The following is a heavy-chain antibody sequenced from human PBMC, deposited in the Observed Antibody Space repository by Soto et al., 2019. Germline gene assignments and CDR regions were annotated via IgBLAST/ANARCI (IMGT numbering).Heavy chain of an antibody. V-gene: IGHV3-72*01. CDR2: TRNKANSYTT. J-gene: IGHJ6*02. CDR3: ARERYSSSWYWDGMDV. D-gene: IGHD6-13*01. Sequence: EVQLVESGGGLVQPGGSLRLSCEVSGFTFSDHYMDWVREAPGKGLEWVGRTRNKANSYTTEYAASVKGRFTISRDDSKNSLYLQMNSLKTEDTAVYYCARERYSSSWYWDGMDVWGQGTTVTVSS. CDR1: GFTFSDHY.